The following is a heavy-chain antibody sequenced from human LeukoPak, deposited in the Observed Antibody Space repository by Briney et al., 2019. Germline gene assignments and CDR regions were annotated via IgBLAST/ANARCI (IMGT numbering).Heavy chain of an antibody. CDR2: IYPGDSDT. CDR3: ARGGNPTVTTSAFDI. D-gene: IGHD4-17*01. CDR1: GYSFTSYW. V-gene: IGHV5-51*01. J-gene: IGHJ3*02. Sequence: GESLKISCKGSGYSFTSYWIGWVRQMPGKGLERMGIIYPGDSDTRYSPSFQGQVTISADKSISTAYLQWSSLKASDTAMYYCARGGNPTVTTSAFDIWGQGTMVTVSS.